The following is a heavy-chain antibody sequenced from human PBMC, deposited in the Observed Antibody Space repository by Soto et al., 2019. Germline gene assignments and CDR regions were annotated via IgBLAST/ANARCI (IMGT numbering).Heavy chain of an antibody. CDR1: GVSISSYY. V-gene: IGHV4-59*01. J-gene: IGHJ4*02. CDR2: IYYSGGT. D-gene: IGHD4-17*01. Sequence: PSETLSLTCTVSGVSISSYYWIWIRQPPGKGLEWIGYIYYSGGTNYNPSLKSRVTISVDTSKNQFSLKLSSVTAADTAVYYCARVYGDYLDYWGQGTLVTVSS. CDR3: ARVYGDYLDY.